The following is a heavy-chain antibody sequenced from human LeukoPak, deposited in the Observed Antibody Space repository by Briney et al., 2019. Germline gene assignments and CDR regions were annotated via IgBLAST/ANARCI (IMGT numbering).Heavy chain of an antibody. Sequence: GSLRLSCAASGLTFSTYGMTWVRLVPGKGLEWVSGISGSGDTTYYADSVKGRFTISRDNSKSTLFLQMNSLRVEDTAIYYCAKDRGYWGQGTLVTVSS. CDR2: ISGSGDTT. CDR1: GLTFSTYG. J-gene: IGHJ4*02. CDR3: AKDRGY. V-gene: IGHV3-23*01.